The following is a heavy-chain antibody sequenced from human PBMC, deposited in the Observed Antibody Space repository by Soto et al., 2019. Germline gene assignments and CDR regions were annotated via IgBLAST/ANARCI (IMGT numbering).Heavy chain of an antibody. J-gene: IGHJ4*02. CDR1: GGSFSGYY. D-gene: IGHD3-3*01. V-gene: IGHV4-34*01. Sequence: WETLSLTCAVYGGSFSGYYWSWIRQPPGKGLEWIGEINHSGSTNYNPSLKSRVTISVDTSKNQFSLKLSSVTAADTAVYYCARGRVLRFLEWFPDSFDYWGQGTLVTVSS. CDR2: INHSGST. CDR3: ARGRVLRFLEWFPDSFDY.